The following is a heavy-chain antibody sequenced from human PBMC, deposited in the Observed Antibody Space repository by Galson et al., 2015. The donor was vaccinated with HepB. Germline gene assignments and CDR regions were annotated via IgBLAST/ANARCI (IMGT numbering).Heavy chain of an antibody. V-gene: IGHV1-69*13. CDR1: GVSFTTYS. CDR3: ARQAGDYGFDS. J-gene: IGHJ4*02. CDR2: IIPILATP. D-gene: IGHD4/OR15-4a*01. Sequence: SVKVSCKASGVSFTTYSISWVRQAPGQGLEWMGRIIPILATPNYAQKFQGRVTITADESTTTAFMELHSLRADDTAVYYCARQAGDYGFDSWGQGTRVTVSS.